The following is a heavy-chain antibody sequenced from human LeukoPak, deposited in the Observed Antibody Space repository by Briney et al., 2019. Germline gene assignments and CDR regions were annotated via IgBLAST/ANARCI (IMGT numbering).Heavy chain of an antibody. D-gene: IGHD3-22*01. CDR2: INPNSGGT. CDR1: GYTFAGYY. CDR3: ARADADSSGYYYYDY. V-gene: IGHV1-2*02. J-gene: IGHJ4*02. Sequence: VASVKVSCKASGYTFAGYYMHWVRQAPGQGLEWMGWINPNSGGTNYAQKFQGRVTMTRDTSISTAYMELSRLRSDDTAVYYCARADADSSGYYYYDYWGQGTLVTVSS.